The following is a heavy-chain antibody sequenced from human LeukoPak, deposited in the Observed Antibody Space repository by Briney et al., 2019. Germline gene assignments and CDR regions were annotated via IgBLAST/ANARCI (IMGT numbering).Heavy chain of an antibody. J-gene: IGHJ4*02. CDR1: GGSFSGYY. D-gene: IGHD3-16*01. Sequence: SETLSLTCAVYGGSFSGYYWSWIRQPPGKGLEWIGEINHSGSTNYNPSLKSRVTISVDTSKNQFSLKLSPVTAADTAVYYCARGWGSGYLDYWGQGTLVTVSS. V-gene: IGHV4-34*01. CDR3: ARGWGSGYLDY. CDR2: INHSGST.